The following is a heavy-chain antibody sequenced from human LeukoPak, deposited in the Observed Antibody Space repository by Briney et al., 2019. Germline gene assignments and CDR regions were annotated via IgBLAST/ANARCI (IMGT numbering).Heavy chain of an antibody. CDR1: GYIFSDYN. V-gene: IGHV3-11*06. J-gene: IGHJ4*02. CDR3: ARDQSDYYGSGSYSEGSY. D-gene: IGHD3-10*01. Sequence: GGSLRLSCAASGYIFSDYNINWIRQAPGKGLEWVSYISSRSTYTNYADSVKGRFTISRDNAKNSLYLQMNGLRDEDTAVYYCARDQSDYYGSGSYSEGSYWGQGTLVTVSS. CDR2: ISSRSTYT.